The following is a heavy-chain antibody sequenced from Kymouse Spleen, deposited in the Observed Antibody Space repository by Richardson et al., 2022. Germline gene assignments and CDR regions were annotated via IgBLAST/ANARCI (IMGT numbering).Heavy chain of an antibody. CDR2: IWYDGSNK. J-gene: IGHJ4*02. CDR3: ARDQAITMVRGVKDY. V-gene: IGHV3-33*01. D-gene: IGHD3-10*01. CDR1: GFTFSSYG. Sequence: QVQLVESGGGVVQPGRSLRLSCAASGFTFSSYGMHWVRQAPGKGLEWVAVIWYDGSNKYYADSVKGRFTISRDNSKNTLYLQMNSLRAEDTAVYYCARDQAITMVRGVKDYWGQGTLVTVSS.